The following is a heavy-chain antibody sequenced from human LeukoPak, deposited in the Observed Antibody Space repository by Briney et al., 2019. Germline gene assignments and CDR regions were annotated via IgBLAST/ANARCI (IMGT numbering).Heavy chain of an antibody. CDR2: ITYSGGST. CDR3: AKDGSGSYYNNWFDP. Sequence: GGSLRLSCAASGFTFSSYAMNWVRQAPGKGLEWVSAITYSGGSTYYADSVKGRFTISRDNSKNTLYLQMNSLRAEDTAVYYCAKDGSGSYYNNWFDPWGQGTLVTVSS. D-gene: IGHD3-10*01. V-gene: IGHV3-23*01. J-gene: IGHJ5*02. CDR1: GFTFSSYA.